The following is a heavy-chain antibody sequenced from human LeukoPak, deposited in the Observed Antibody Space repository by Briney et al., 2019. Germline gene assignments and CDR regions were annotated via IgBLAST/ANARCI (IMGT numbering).Heavy chain of an antibody. V-gene: IGHV3-7*01. J-gene: IGHJ4*02. CDR2: IKEDGTET. Sequence: GGSLRLSCAASGFMFSSNWMSWVRLAPGKGLEWVANIKEDGTETYYVDSVKGRFTISRDNSKNTLYLQMNSLRAEDTAVYYCAKPKAAAALDYWGQGTLVTVSS. D-gene: IGHD6-13*01. CDR1: GFMFSSNW. CDR3: AKPKAAAALDY.